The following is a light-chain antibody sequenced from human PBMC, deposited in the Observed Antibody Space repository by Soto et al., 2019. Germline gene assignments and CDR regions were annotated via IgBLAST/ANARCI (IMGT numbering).Light chain of an antibody. CDR3: SSYTSTSTPWV. V-gene: IGLV2-14*01. CDR2: EVS. J-gene: IGLJ3*02. CDR1: SSDVGAYKF. Sequence: QSALTQPASVSGSPGQSITIFCSGTSSDVGAYKFVSWYRHHPGKAPQVMIYEVSNRPSGVSNRFSGSKSGNTASVTISGLQPEDEGDYYCSSYTSTSTPWVFGGGTKLTVL.